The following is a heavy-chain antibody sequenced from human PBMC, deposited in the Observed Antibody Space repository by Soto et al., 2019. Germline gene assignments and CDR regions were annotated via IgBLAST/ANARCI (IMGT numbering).Heavy chain of an antibody. CDR1: GGSISSYY. V-gene: IGHV4-59*01. CDR2: IYYSGST. Sequence: SETLSLTCTVSGGSISSYYWSWIRQPPGKGLEWIGYIYYSGSTNYNPSLKSRVTISVDASKNQFSLKLSSVTAADTAVYYCARAPYGSGSYFLYWGQGTLVTVSS. CDR3: ARAPYGSGSYFLY. D-gene: IGHD3-10*01. J-gene: IGHJ4*02.